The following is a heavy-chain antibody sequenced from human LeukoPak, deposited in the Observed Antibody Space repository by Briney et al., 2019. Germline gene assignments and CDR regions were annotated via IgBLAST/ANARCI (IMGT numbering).Heavy chain of an antibody. V-gene: IGHV3-23*01. J-gene: IGHJ3*02. D-gene: IGHD3-16*02. Sequence: GGSLRLSCSASGFPFNSYVMTWVRQPPGEALEWVSFIIGSGGLTYHVESVKGRFTVSRDNSKNTLYLQMNSLRAEDPAVYSCAKGYYDYIWGRYRSDAFDIWGQGTMVTVSS. CDR1: GFPFNSYV. CDR3: AKGYYDYIWGRYRSDAFDI. CDR2: IIGSGGLT.